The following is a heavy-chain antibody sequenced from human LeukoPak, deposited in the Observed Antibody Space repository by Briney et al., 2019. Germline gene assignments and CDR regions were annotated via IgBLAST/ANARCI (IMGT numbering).Heavy chain of an antibody. CDR2: INHSGST. V-gene: IGHV4-34*01. CDR1: GGSFSGYY. D-gene: IGHD6-13*01. CDR3: ASRATIAAGVNGDY. Sequence: PSETLSLTCAVYGGSFSGYYWSWIRQPPGKGLEWIGEINHSGSTNYNPSLKSRVTISVDTSKNQFSLKLSSVTAADTAVYYCASRATIAAGVNGDYWGQGTLVTVSS. J-gene: IGHJ4*02.